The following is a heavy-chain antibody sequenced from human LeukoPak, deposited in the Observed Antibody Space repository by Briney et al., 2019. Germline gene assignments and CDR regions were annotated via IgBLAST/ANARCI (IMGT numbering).Heavy chain of an antibody. CDR2: IIPIFGTA. Sequence: SVKVSCKASGGTFSSYAISWVRQAPGQGLEWMGGIIPIFGTANYAQKFQGRVTITRNTSISTAYMELSSLRSDDTAVYYCARGRYSSSWYRGVDFDYWGQGTLVTVSS. J-gene: IGHJ4*02. CDR1: GGTFSSYA. CDR3: ARGRYSSSWYRGVDFDY. D-gene: IGHD6-13*01. V-gene: IGHV1-69*05.